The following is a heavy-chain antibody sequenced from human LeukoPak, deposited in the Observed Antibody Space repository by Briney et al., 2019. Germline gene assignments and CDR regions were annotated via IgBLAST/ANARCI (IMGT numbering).Heavy chain of an antibody. Sequence: GGALRLSFAGSGFTFAHSTMHWVRQAPGKGLEWVSLISWDGGSSYYADSVNGRFNISRDNSKNSLYLQMSSMRAEDTALYYCAKDSCSSTSCPWGTTHWGQGTLVTVSS. CDR3: AKDSCSSTSCPWGTTH. V-gene: IGHV3-43D*03. CDR1: GFTFAHST. CDR2: ISWDGGSS. D-gene: IGHD2-2*01. J-gene: IGHJ4*02.